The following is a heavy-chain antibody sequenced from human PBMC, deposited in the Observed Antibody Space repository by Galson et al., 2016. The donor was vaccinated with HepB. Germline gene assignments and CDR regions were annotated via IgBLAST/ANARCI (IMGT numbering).Heavy chain of an antibody. CDR2: TYYRSKWYN. Sequence: CAISGDSVSSNSAAWYWIRQSPSRGLEWLGRTYYRSKWYNDYAVSVKSRITINPDTSKNQFPLQLNSVPPEDTAVYYCAREARILEWLLPVFDYWGQGTLVTVSS. J-gene: IGHJ4*02. CDR1: GDSVSSNSAA. D-gene: IGHD3-3*01. CDR3: AREARILEWLLPVFDY. V-gene: IGHV6-1*01.